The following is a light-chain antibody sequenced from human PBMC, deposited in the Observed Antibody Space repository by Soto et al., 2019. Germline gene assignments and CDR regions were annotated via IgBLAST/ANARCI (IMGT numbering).Light chain of an antibody. V-gene: IGLV1-51*01. CDR2: DNN. Sequence: QSVLTQPPSVSAAPGQTVTISCSGSSSNIGNNYVSWYQQLPGTAPKLLIYDNNKRPSVIPDRFSGSKSVTSATLGINGLQTGDEADYYSGTLDSSLSAVVFGGGTKLTVL. CDR3: GTLDSSLSAVV. CDR1: SSNIGNNY. J-gene: IGLJ2*01.